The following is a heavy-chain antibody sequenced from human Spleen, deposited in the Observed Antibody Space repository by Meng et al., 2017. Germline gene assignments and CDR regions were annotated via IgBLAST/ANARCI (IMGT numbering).Heavy chain of an antibody. CDR3: AKEIRPNDY. Sequence: GESLKISCAASGFTFSSYWMSWVRQAPGRGLEWVSSISIHGERTGYADSVKGRFTVSRDNSRSTLHLQMNSLRAEDTAIYYCAKEIRPNDYWGQGTLVTVSS. CDR2: ISIHGERT. V-gene: IGHV3-23*01. J-gene: IGHJ4*02. CDR1: GFTFSSYW.